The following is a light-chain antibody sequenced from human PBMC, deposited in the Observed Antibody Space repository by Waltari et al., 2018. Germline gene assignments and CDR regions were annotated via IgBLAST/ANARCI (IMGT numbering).Light chain of an antibody. CDR2: AAT. CDR1: QGISSY. Sequence: ESQMTQSKSSLSADVGDTVTRYGRASQGISSYLNWFQQKPGKAPKLLIYAATTLQSGVPSRFSGIGSGTEFTLTISSLQPEDFAAYYCLQHHSYPLTFGGGTKVEIK. CDR3: LQHHSYPLT. V-gene: IGKV1-17*01. J-gene: IGKJ4*01.